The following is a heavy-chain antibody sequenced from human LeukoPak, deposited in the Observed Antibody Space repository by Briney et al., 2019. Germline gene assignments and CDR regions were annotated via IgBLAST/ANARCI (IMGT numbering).Heavy chain of an antibody. CDR2: ISSSSSYI. V-gene: IGHV3-21*01. J-gene: IGHJ6*02. CDR3: ARDGMVGYCSGGSCYSTKTTYYYYGMDV. Sequence: RGSLRLSCAASGFTFSSYSMNWVRQAPGKGLEWVSSISSSSSYIYYADSVKGRFTISRDNAKNSLYLQMNSLRAEDTAVYYCARDGMVGYCSGGSCYSTKTTYYYYGMDVWGQGTTVTVSS. CDR1: GFTFSSYS. D-gene: IGHD2-15*01.